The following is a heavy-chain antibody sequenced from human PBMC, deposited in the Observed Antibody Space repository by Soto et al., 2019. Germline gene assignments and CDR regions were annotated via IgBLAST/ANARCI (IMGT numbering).Heavy chain of an antibody. CDR2: IRSKAYGGTT. CDR3: TRDLLWFGEPVLNYYYYMDV. Sequence: GGSLRLSCTASGFTFGDYAMSWFRQAPGKGLEWVGFIRSKAYGGTTEYAASVKGRFTISRDDSKSIAYLQMNSLKTEDTAVYYCTRDLLWFGEPVLNYYYYMDVWGKGTTVTVSS. CDR1: GFTFGDYA. V-gene: IGHV3-49*03. D-gene: IGHD3-10*01. J-gene: IGHJ6*03.